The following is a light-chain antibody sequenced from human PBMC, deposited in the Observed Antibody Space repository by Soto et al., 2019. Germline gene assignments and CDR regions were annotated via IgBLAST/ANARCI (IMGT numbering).Light chain of an antibody. V-gene: IGLV2-14*01. Sequence: QSVLTQPASVSGSPGQSITISCTETSSDVAAYNYVSWYQHHPGKAPKLMMYEVSKRPSGVSNRFSGSKSGNAASLTISGLQPEDEADYYCSSYTGSNTLVVFGGGTKLTVL. CDR1: SSDVAAYNY. CDR2: EVS. J-gene: IGLJ2*01. CDR3: SSYTGSNTLVV.